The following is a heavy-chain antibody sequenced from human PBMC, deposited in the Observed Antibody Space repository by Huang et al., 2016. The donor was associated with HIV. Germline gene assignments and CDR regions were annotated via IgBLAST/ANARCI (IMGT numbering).Heavy chain of an antibody. V-gene: IGHV3-30*18. Sequence: QVQLVESGGGVVQAGRSLRISCAASGFTFSSYGMHWVRQAPVKGLEWVAVITYDAKTKYYADSVKGRFSISRDNSKTTVYLQLNSLRLEDTAVYYCAKGGSAAAVLDFWGQGTLVTVSS. CDR2: ITYDAKTK. CDR1: GFTFSSYG. D-gene: IGHD6-13*01. J-gene: IGHJ4*02. CDR3: AKGGSAAAVLDF.